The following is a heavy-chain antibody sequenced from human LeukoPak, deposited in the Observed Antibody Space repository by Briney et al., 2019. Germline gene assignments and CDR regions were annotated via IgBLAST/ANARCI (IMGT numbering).Heavy chain of an antibody. J-gene: IGHJ6*02. D-gene: IGHD5-18*01. Sequence: GESLRLSCAASGFTFSSYAMSWVRQAPGKGLEWVSGISTSGGSSSYADSVKGRFTISRDNSKNTLYLQMNSLRAEDTAVYYCAKDTAMASFDYYYGMDVWGQGTTVTVSS. CDR3: AKDTAMASFDYYYGMDV. V-gene: IGHV3-23*01. CDR2: ISTSGGSS. CDR1: GFTFSSYA.